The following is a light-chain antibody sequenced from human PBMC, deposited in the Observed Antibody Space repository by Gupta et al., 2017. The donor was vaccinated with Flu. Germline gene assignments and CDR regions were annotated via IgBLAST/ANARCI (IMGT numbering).Light chain of an antibody. Sequence: IQMTQSPSSLSASIGDRVTITCQASQDITHYLNWYQQKPGKAPDLLIHDASHLRTGVPSRFSGSGFGTNFTFTIASLQPVDIATYYCQQYDNLPPLTFGGGTKVEIK. V-gene: IGKV1-33*01. CDR3: QQYDNLPPLT. CDR1: QDITHY. CDR2: DAS. J-gene: IGKJ4*01.